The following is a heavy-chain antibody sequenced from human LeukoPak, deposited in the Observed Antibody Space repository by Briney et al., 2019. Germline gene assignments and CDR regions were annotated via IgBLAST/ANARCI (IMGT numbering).Heavy chain of an antibody. Sequence: PLQTLSLTRAVSGVSFSGYYWSWIRQPPGKGLGWGLEINHSGSTNYNPSLKSRVTISVDTSKNQFSLELSSVTAADTAVYYCAGGVEGTAMASYYFDYWGQGTLVSVSS. J-gene: IGHJ4*02. V-gene: IGHV4-34*01. CDR1: GVSFSGYY. CDR2: INHSGST. CDR3: AGGVEGTAMASYYFDY. D-gene: IGHD5-18*01.